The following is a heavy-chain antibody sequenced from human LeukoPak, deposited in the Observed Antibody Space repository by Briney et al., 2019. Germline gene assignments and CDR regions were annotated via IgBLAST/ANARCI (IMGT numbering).Heavy chain of an antibody. CDR1: GYTFTSYG. J-gene: IGHJ4*02. CDR3: ATTGTGTGFDY. V-gene: IGHV1-18*01. CDR2: ISAYNGNT. Sequence: ASVKVSCKASGYTFTSYGISWVRQAPGQGLEWMGWISAYNGNTNYAQKFQGRVTMTEDTSTDTAYMELSSLRSEDTAVYYCATTGTGTGFDYWGQGTLVIVSS. D-gene: IGHD3-10*01.